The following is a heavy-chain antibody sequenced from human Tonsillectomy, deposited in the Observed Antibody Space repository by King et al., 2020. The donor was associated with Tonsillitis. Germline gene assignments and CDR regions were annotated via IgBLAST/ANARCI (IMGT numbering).Heavy chain of an antibody. J-gene: IGHJ4*02. Sequence: HVQLVESGGGLVKPGGSLRLSCAASGFTFSDYYMSWIRQAPGKGLEWLSYISNSGSLVFYADSVRGRFTISRDNARKSLYLRMDSLRAEDTAVYYCAREGITKPFDCWGQGTLVTVSS. V-gene: IGHV3-11*01. CDR2: ISNSGSLV. D-gene: IGHD1-14*01. CDR3: AREGITKPFDC. CDR1: GFTFSDYY.